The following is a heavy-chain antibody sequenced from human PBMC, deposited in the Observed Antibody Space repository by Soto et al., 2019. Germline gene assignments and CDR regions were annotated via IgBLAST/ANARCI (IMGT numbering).Heavy chain of an antibody. V-gene: IGHV4-31*03. Sequence: QVQLQESGPGLVKSSQTLSLTCTVSGGSISSGGYYWTWIRQHPGQGLEWIGDIYYSGTTYYNPSLKSRVTISMDTSKSQFSLKLSSVTAADTAMYYCARETPTASGMDSWGQGTLVTVSS. CDR2: IYYSGTT. CDR3: ARETPTASGMDS. D-gene: IGHD6-13*01. CDR1: GGSISSGGYY. J-gene: IGHJ4*02.